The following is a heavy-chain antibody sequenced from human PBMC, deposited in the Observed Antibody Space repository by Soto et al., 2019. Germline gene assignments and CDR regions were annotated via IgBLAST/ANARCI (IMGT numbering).Heavy chain of an antibody. J-gene: IGHJ4*02. CDR2: ISAYNGNT. CDR1: GYTFTSYG. Sequence: ASVKVSCKASGYTFTSYGISWVRQAPGQGLEWMGWISAYNGNTNYAQKLQGRVTMTTDTSTSTAYMELRSLRSDDTAVYYCARDRAYDFWSGYRVFDYWGQGTLVTVSS. D-gene: IGHD3-3*01. V-gene: IGHV1-18*01. CDR3: ARDRAYDFWSGYRVFDY.